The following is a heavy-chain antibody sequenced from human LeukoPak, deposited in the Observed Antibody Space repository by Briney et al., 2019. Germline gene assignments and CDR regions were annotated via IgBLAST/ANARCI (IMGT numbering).Heavy chain of an antibody. J-gene: IGHJ4*02. Sequence: GGSLRLSCGASGFTFSIYAMSWVRQAPGKGLEWVSVIDASSATTFYADSVKGRFTISRDNSKNTLYLQMNSLRAEDTAVYYCAKDTDYYDSSGTFFDYWGQGTLVTVSS. CDR3: AKDTDYYDSSGTFFDY. V-gene: IGHV3-23*01. CDR2: IDASSATT. D-gene: IGHD3-22*01. CDR1: GFTFSIYA.